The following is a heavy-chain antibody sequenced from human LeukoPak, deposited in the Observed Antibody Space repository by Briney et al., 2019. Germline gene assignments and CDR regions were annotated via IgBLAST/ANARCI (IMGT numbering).Heavy chain of an antibody. J-gene: IGHJ6*03. CDR2: IGTAGDI. V-gene: IGHV3-13*01. D-gene: IGHD6-25*01. CDR1: EFTFSNYE. Sequence: GGSLSLSCAAAEFTFSNYELHWVRQATGKGLEWVSGIGTAGDIYYPGSVKGRFTISRENAKNSLYLQMNSLRAGDTAVYYCARDRGRYYMDVWGKGTTVTISS. CDR3: ARDRGRYYMDV.